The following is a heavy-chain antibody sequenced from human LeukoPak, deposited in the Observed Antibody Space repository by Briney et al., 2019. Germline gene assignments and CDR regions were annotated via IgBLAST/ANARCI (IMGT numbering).Heavy chain of an antibody. D-gene: IGHD3-10*01. CDR3: ARVWGLSGGY. J-gene: IGHJ3*01. CDR1: GYTFTSYD. Sequence: ASVKVSCKASGYTFTSYDINWVRQATGQGLEWMGWMNPNSGNTGYAQKFQGRVTMTRDTSISTAYMELSRLRSDDTAVYYCARVWGLSGGYWGQGTMVTVSS. CDR2: MNPNSGNT. V-gene: IGHV1-8*02.